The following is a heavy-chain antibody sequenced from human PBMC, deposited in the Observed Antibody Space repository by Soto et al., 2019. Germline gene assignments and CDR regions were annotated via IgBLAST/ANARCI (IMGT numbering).Heavy chain of an antibody. D-gene: IGHD2-15*01. V-gene: IGHV4-34*01. CDR2: INHSGST. CDR3: ARGVYGGNAFDI. CDR1: GGSFSGYY. Sequence: TLSLTCAVYGGSFSGYYWSWIRQPPGKGLEWIGEINHSGSTNYNPSLKSRVTISVDTSKNQFSLKLSSVTAADTAVYYCARGVYGGNAFDIWGQGTMVTVSS. J-gene: IGHJ3*02.